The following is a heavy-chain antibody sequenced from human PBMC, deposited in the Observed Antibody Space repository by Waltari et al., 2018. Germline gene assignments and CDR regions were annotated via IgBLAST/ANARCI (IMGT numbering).Heavy chain of an antibody. CDR1: GFTFSSYW. Sequence: EVQLVESGGGLVQPGGSLRLSCAASGFTFSSYWRTWVRQAPGKGLEWVASIKEDGGDEYYVGSVKGRFTISRDNARNSLYLQMNSLRAEDTAVYYCARDPTRKFDYWGQGTLVTASS. CDR3: ARDPTRKFDY. CDR2: IKEDGGDE. J-gene: IGHJ4*02. V-gene: IGHV3-7*04.